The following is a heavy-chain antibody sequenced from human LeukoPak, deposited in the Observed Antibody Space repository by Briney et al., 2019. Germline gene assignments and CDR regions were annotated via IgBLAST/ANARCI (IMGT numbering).Heavy chain of an antibody. D-gene: IGHD5-18*01. J-gene: IGHJ6*03. V-gene: IGHV3-30*01. CDR2: ISYDGSNK. CDR3: ARTAGYSYGFYYYMDV. Sequence: GRSLRLSCAASGFTFSSYAMHWVRQAPGKGLEWVAVISYDGSNKYYADSVKDRFTISRDNSKNTLYLQMNSLRAEGTAVYYCARTAGYSYGFYYYMDVWGKGTTVTVSS. CDR1: GFTFSSYA.